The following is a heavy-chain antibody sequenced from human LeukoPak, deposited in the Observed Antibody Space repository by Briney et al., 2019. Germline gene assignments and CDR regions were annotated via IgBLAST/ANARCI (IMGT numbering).Heavy chain of an antibody. CDR3: TRVRSTAMVRGAPWDSFVP. Sequence: KPSQALSLTSIVSLGSTSSGGYYWSWIRQHPGKGLEWIGYIYFSGSTYYNPSLKSRVTISVDTSKNQFSLKLSSVTAADTAVYYCTRVRSTAMVRGAPWDSFVPWGQGTLVTVSS. V-gene: IGHV4-31*03. D-gene: IGHD3-10*01. CDR1: LGSTSSGGYY. CDR2: IYFSGST. J-gene: IGHJ5*02.